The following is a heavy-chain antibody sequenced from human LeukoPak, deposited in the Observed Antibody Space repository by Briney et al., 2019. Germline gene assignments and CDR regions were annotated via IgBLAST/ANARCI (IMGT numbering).Heavy chain of an antibody. V-gene: IGHV1-69*06. Sequence: ASVKVSCKASGGTFSSYAISWVRQAPGQGLEWMGGIIPIFGTANYAQKFQGRVTITADKSTSTVYMELRGLRSEDRAVYYCAREKYFRIGRFDRAYLDDWGQGTLVTVSS. CDR2: IIPIFGTA. CDR1: GGTFSSYA. J-gene: IGHJ4*02. D-gene: IGHD3-16*01. CDR3: AREKYFRIGRFDRAYLDD.